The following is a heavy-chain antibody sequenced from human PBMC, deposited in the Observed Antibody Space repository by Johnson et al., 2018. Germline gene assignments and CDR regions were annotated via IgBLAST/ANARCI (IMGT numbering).Heavy chain of an antibody. Sequence: QVQLVQSGGGVVQPGRSLRLSCAASGFTFSSYAMHWVRQAPGKGLEWVAVISYDGSNKYYADSVKGRFTISRDNSKNTLYMQMNSLRAEDTAVYYCARDKQLGAFDIWGQGTMVTVSS. J-gene: IGHJ3*02. D-gene: IGHD6-13*01. CDR3: ARDKQLGAFDI. CDR2: ISYDGSNK. CDR1: GFTFSSYA. V-gene: IGHV3-30-3*01.